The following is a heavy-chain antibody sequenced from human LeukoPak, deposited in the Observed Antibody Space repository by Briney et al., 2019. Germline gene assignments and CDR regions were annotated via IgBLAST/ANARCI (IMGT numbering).Heavy chain of an antibody. J-gene: IGHJ4*02. Sequence: AAVKVPCEPTGSACTISSISYYGRSPGQGLEWMGWISAYNGNTNYAQKLQGRVTMTTDTSASTAYMELRSLRSDDTAVYHCARTIVLTIYAKLVYWGQGTLVTVSS. D-gene: IGHD2-8*01. CDR3: ARTIVLTIYAKLVY. CDR1: GSACTISS. CDR2: ISAYNGNT. V-gene: IGHV1-18*01.